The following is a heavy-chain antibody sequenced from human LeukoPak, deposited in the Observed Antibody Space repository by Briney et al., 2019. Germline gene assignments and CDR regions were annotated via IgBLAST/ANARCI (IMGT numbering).Heavy chain of an antibody. J-gene: IGHJ4*02. Sequence: ETLSLTCAVYGGSFSGYYWSWVRQAPGKGLEWVAAISGSGSNTYYADYVKGRFTISRDNSKNTLYLQMNSLRAEDAAVYYCGKKTGYSSGWYLESWGQGTLVTVSS. CDR3: GKKTGYSSGWYLES. CDR2: ISGSGSNT. V-gene: IGHV3-23*01. CDR1: GGSFSGYY. D-gene: IGHD6-19*01.